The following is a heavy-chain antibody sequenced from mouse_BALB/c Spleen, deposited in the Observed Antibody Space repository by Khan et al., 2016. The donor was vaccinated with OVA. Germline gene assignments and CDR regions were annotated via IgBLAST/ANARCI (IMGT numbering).Heavy chain of an antibody. CDR3: ARGNWQPYYFDD. Sequence: VQLQQSGPELVKPGTSVKMSCKASGYSFTGSIIHWVKQKPGQGLEWIGYIDPDNGATTYNEKFKGKATLTSDTSSNTAYMELSSLTSEDSAVYYCARGNWQPYYFDDWGPGTTLTVSS. CDR1: GYSFTGSI. CDR2: IDPDNGAT. J-gene: IGHJ2*01. D-gene: IGHD4-1*01. V-gene: IGHV1S136*01.